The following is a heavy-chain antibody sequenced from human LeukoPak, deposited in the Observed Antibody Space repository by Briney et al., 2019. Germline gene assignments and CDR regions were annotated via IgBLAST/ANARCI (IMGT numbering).Heavy chain of an antibody. CDR3: ARDWGVIPNAITCSANSCYSRFDY. D-gene: IGHD2-15*01. Sequence: LSGGSLRLSCAASGFTFSSYAMSWVRQAPGKGLEWVSAISGSGGSTYYADSVKGRFTISRDNSKNTLYLQMNSLRAEDTAVYYCARDWGVIPNAITCSANSCYSRFDYWGQGTLVTVSS. CDR1: GFTFSSYA. J-gene: IGHJ4*02. CDR2: ISGSGGST. V-gene: IGHV3-23*01.